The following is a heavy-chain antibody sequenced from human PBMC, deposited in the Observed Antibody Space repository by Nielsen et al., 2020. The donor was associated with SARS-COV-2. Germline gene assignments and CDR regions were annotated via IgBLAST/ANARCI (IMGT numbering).Heavy chain of an antibody. CDR2: IGAIDGST. D-gene: IGHD4-17*01. Sequence: GGSRLSCAASGFPFMRYAMSWVRQAPGKGLEWVSSIGAIDGSTNYAESLRGRFTISRDNSKNTLYLQINSLRAEDTAMYYCAKNPSRRDYGADYWGQGTLVTVSS. J-gene: IGHJ4*02. CDR1: GFPFMRYA. CDR3: AKNPSRRDYGADY. V-gene: IGHV3-23*01.